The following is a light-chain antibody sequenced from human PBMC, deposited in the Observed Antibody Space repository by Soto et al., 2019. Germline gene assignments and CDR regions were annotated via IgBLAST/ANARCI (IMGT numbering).Light chain of an antibody. CDR2: DAS. V-gene: IGKV1-39*01. CDR1: QSIKNY. CDR3: QHCYTTPRS. J-gene: IGKJ5*01. Sequence: EIQMTQSPSSLSASVGARVTITCRASQSIKNYLNWYQQKPGNAPRLLIYDASSLQSGAPSTFSGSRSGTDFTLTISSLQPEDFATYYCQHCYTTPRSFGQGARLEI.